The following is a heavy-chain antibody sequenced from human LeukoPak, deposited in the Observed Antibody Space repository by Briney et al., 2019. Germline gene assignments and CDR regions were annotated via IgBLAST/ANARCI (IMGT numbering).Heavy chain of an antibody. V-gene: IGHV1-2*02. CDR3: ARRRGDAFDI. J-gene: IGHJ3*02. CDR2: INPNSGGT. Sequence: GASVKVSCKASGYTFTGYYMHWVRQAPGQGLEWMGWINPNSGGTNYAQKFQGRVTMTRDTSISTAYMELRSLTSDDTAVYYCARRRGDAFDIWGQGTMVTVSS. CDR1: GYTFTGYY.